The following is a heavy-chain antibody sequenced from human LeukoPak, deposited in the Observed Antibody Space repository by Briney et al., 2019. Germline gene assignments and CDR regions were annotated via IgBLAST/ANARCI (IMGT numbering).Heavy chain of an antibody. V-gene: IGHV4-59*12. CDR1: GGSISSYY. CDR3: ARALISFVDY. D-gene: IGHD3-3*01. CDR2: IYYSGST. J-gene: IGHJ4*02. Sequence: SETLSLTCTVSGGSISSYYWSWIRQPPGKGLEWIGYIYYSGSTNYNPSLKSRVTISVDTSKNQFSLKLSSVTAADTAVYYCARALISFVDYWGQGTLVTVSS.